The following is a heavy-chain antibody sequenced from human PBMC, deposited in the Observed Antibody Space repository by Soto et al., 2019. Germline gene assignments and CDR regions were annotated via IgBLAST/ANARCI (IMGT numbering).Heavy chain of an antibody. Sequence: SGSYAGEPTQTLTLTCAFSGFSLSTSGVGVGWIRQPPGKALEWLAVIYWDDSKHYSPSLRSRLTITKDTSKNQVVLTMTNMDPMDTGTYYCAHKGPEDWPLDYWGQGTLVTVSS. CDR2: IYWDDSK. D-gene: IGHD3-9*01. V-gene: IGHV2-5*02. CDR3: AHKGPEDWPLDY. J-gene: IGHJ4*02. CDR1: GFSLSTSGVG.